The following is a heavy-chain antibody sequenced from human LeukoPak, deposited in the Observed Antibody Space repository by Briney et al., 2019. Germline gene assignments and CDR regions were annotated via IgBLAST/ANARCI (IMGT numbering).Heavy chain of an antibody. Sequence: RASVKVSCKASGYTFTSYGISWVRQAPGQGLEWMGRIIPILGIANYAQKFQGRVTITADKSTSTAYMELSSLRSEDTAVYYCARADTDIVVVPAARPAYDPWIGAFDIWGQGTMVTVSS. D-gene: IGHD2-2*01. V-gene: IGHV1-69*04. CDR3: ARADTDIVVVPAARPAYDPWIGAFDI. J-gene: IGHJ3*02. CDR2: IIPILGIA. CDR1: GYTFTSYG.